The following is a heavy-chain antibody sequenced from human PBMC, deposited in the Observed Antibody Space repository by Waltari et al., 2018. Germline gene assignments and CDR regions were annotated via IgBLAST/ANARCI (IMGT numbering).Heavy chain of an antibody. CDR2: ITTSSRTQ. J-gene: IGHJ4*02. CDR3: ARSSSILPHFDF. V-gene: IGHV3-48*04. Sequence: EVQLVEFGGGLVQPGGSPRLPVPAPPFPFLLSLLPPPRQAPGKGLEWVSYITTSSRTQQTPKPTNNPPTNTRDNAKNPPCLQMNGLRAEHTAVYYCARSSSILPHFDFWGQVILFTVSS. CDR1: PFPFLLSL. D-gene: IGHD1-26*01.